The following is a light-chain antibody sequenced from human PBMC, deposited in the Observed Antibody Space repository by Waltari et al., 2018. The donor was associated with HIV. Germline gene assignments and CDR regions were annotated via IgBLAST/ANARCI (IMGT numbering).Light chain of an antibody. Sequence: GSWYQHLPGAAPKLLIYDNNKRPSGISDRFSGSKSDTSATLAITGLQTGDEAHYYCGTWDTRLNGGVFGGGTKLTVL. CDR3: GTWDTRLNGGV. V-gene: IGLV1-51*01. CDR2: DNN. J-gene: IGLJ3*02.